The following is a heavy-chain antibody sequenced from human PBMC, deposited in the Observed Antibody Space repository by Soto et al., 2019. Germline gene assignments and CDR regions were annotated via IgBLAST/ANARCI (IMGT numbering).Heavy chain of an antibody. CDR3: ASSPRIPTTVVTFDY. CDR1: GFTFSDYY. V-gene: IGHV3-11*06. Sequence: GGSLRLSCAASGFTFSDYYMSWIRQAPGKGLEWVSYISSSSYTNYADSVKGRFTISRDNAKNSLYLQMNSLRAEDTAVYYCASSPRIPTTVVTFDYWGQGTLVTVSS. J-gene: IGHJ4*02. CDR2: ISSSSYT. D-gene: IGHD4-17*01.